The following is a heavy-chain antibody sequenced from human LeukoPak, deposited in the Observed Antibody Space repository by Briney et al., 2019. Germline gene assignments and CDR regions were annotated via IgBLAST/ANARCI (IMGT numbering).Heavy chain of an antibody. Sequence: PSETLSLTCAVHGGSFSGFYWTWMRQTPGKGPEWIGENTHAGRTAYNPSFRSRATISVGTSHSQFSLQLSSVTAADTAVYYCARGLGEGYPDHWGQGTLVTVSS. CDR2: NTHAGRT. D-gene: IGHD5-24*01. CDR1: GGSFSGFY. J-gene: IGHJ4*02. CDR3: ARGLGEGYPDH. V-gene: IGHV4-34*01.